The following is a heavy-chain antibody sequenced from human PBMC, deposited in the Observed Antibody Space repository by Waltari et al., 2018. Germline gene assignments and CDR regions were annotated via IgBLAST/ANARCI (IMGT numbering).Heavy chain of an antibody. CDR1: GDTFTDIY. V-gene: IGHV1-69-2*01. D-gene: IGHD3-10*01. CDR2: LDPEDGQA. J-gene: IGHJ3*01. Sequence: EVQMLQSGAEVKKPGTPVKISCKVSGDTFTDIYIHWIKQAPGKGLQWMGLLDPEDGQAIYAQKFQGRVTMTADTAIHTAYMELTSLTSEDTAFYYGATALGGGISASRPFHFWGQGTMITVSS. CDR3: ATALGGGISASRPFHF.